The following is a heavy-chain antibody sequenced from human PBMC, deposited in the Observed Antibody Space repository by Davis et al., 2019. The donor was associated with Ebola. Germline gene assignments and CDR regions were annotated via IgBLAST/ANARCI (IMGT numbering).Heavy chain of an antibody. D-gene: IGHD4-17*01. Sequence: ASVKVSCKTSGFTFTSYDINWVRQATGQGPEWMGWMNPNSGNTGYAQKFQGRVTMTRNTSISTAYMELSSLRSEDTAVYYCARDGGDYANYYFDYWGQGTLVTVSS. J-gene: IGHJ4*02. CDR1: GFTFTSYD. CDR3: ARDGGDYANYYFDY. CDR2: MNPNSGNT. V-gene: IGHV1-8*01.